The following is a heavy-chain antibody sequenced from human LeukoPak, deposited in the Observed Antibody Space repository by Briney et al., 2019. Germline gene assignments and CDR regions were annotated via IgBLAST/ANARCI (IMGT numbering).Heavy chain of an antibody. J-gene: IGHJ5*02. Sequence: ASETLSLTCTVSGASISSYYWSWIRQPPGKGLEWIGYIYYSGSTRYNPSLKSRVTISVDTSKNQFSLKLSSVTAADTAVYYCARVGILRLPSNWFDPWGHGTLVTVYS. D-gene: IGHD3-3*01. CDR2: IYYSGST. CDR1: GASISSYY. V-gene: IGHV4-59*01. CDR3: ARVGILRLPSNWFDP.